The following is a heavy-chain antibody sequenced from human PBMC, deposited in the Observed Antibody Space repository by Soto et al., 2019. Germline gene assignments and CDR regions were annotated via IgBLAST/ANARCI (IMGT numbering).Heavy chain of an antibody. J-gene: IGHJ4*02. CDR2: ISYDGSNK. D-gene: IGHD3-3*01. V-gene: IGHV3-30*18. CDR3: AKDLYYDFWSGYPDY. Sequence: QVQLVESGGGVVQPGRSLRLSCAASGFTFSSYGMHWVRQAPGKGLEWVAVISYDGSNKYYADSVKGRFTISRDNSKNTLYLQMNSLRADDTAVYYCAKDLYYDFWSGYPDYWGQGTLVTVSS. CDR1: GFTFSSYG.